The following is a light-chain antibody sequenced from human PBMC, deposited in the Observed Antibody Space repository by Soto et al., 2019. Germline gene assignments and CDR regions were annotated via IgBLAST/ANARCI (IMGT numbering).Light chain of an antibody. J-gene: IGKJ3*01. CDR1: RSVSDTL. CDR3: QQYDDWPGVT. V-gene: IGKV3-20*01. CDR2: GTS. Sequence: EIVLTQSPGTLSLSPGERATLSCRADRSVSDTLLTWFQQKPGQAPRLLIFGTSNRAPGIPDRFSGSGSGTDFTLTISRLEPDDFAVYYCQQYDDWPGVTFGPGTKVEIK.